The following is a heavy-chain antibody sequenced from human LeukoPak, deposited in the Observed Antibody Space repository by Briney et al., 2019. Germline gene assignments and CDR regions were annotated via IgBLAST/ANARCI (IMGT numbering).Heavy chain of an antibody. V-gene: IGHV3-23*01. D-gene: IGHD3-10*01. CDR2: INGNGGGK. J-gene: IGHJ6*03. Sequence: PGGSLRLSRAASGFTFSGYAMSWVRQAPGKGLEGVSAINGNGGGKYYAEAVKGPFRISRYNSTHTLSLQLSSLRPDDTAVYYCAKDLFSGSGRAGNMDVWGKGTTVTVSS. CDR3: AKDLFSGSGRAGNMDV. CDR1: GFTFSGYA.